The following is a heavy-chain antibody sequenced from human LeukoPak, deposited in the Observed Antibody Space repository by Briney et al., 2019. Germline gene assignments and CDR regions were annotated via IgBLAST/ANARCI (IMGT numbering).Heavy chain of an antibody. D-gene: IGHD6-13*01. V-gene: IGHV3-23*01. J-gene: IGHJ3*02. Sequence: GGSLRLSCAVSGFTFSSHAMSWVRQAPGKGLEWVSGISDSCDSTYYADSVKGRFTISRDNSKNTLYLQMNSLRAEDTAVYYCAKGLSSSWYDDDAFDIWGQGTMVTVSS. CDR3: AKGLSSSWYDDDAFDI. CDR2: ISDSCDST. CDR1: GFTFSSHA.